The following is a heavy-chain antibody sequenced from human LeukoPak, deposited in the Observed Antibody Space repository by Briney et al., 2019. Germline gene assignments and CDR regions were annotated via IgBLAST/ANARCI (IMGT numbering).Heavy chain of an antibody. CDR3: AKDRPYSSEAY. D-gene: IGHD6-19*01. CDR2: ISGSGGST. Sequence: GGSLRLSCEASGFTVSSNCMSWVRQAPGKGLEWVSAISGSGGSTYYADSVKGRFTISRDNSKNTLYLQMNSLRAEDTAVYYCAKDRPYSSEAYWGQGTLVTVSS. CDR1: GFTVSSNC. J-gene: IGHJ4*02. V-gene: IGHV3-23*01.